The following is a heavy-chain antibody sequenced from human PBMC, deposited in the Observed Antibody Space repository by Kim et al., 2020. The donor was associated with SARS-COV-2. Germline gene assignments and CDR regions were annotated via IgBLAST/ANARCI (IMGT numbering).Heavy chain of an antibody. D-gene: IGHD3-16*01. V-gene: IGHV3-9*01. J-gene: IGHJ4*02. CDR1: GFTFGDYA. CDR3: AKDRDSVTRGGYEH. CDR2: ISWNSGNK. Sequence: GGSLRLSCAASGFTFGDYAMHWVRQAPGKGLEWVSGISWNSGNKDYADSVKGRFTISRDNAKNSLYLQMNSLRAGDTALYYCAKDRDSVTRGGYEHWGQGTLVIVSS.